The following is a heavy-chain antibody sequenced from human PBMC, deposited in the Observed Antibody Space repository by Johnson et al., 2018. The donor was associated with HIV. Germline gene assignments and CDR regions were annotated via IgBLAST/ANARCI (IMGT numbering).Heavy chain of an antibody. Sequence: VQLVESGGDLVQSGGSLRLSCAASGFTFSSYAMSWVRQAPGKWLEWVSAISGSGGSTYYADSVKGRFTISRDNSKNTLYLQMNSRRAEDTAVYYWAKNLEVGGRRTAAFDIWGQGTMVTVSS. J-gene: IGHJ3*02. CDR2: ISGSGGST. CDR3: AKNLEVGGRRTAAFDI. CDR1: GFTFSSYA. V-gene: IGHV3-23*04. D-gene: IGHD1-26*01.